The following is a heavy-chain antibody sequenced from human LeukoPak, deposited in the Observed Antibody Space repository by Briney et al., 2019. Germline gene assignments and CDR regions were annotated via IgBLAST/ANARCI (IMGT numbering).Heavy chain of an antibody. CDR1: GGSISSYY. D-gene: IGHD3-10*01. Sequence: SETLSLTCTVSGGSISSYYWSWIRQPAGKGLEWIGRIYTSGSTNYNPSLKSRVTMSVDTSKNQFSLKLSSVTAADTAVYYCARVYTRRGTMVRGSSWGYYYMDVWGKGTTVTVYS. CDR3: ARVYTRRGTMVRGSSWGYYYMDV. CDR2: IYTSGST. J-gene: IGHJ6*03. V-gene: IGHV4-4*07.